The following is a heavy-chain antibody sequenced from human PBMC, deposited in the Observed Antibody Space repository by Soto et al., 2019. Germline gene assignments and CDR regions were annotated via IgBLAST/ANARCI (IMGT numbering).Heavy chain of an antibody. CDR1: GFTVSSYS. CDR3: ARDYYDFWSGYYEYYYYGMDV. J-gene: IGHJ6*02. V-gene: IGHV3-48*04. D-gene: IGHD3-3*01. CDR2: ISSSSSTI. Sequence: GGSLRRSCAASGFTVSSYSMNWVRQAPGKGLEWVSYISSSSSTIYYADSVKGRFTISRDNAKNSLYLQMNSLRAEDTAVYYCARDYYDFWSGYYEYYYYGMDVWGQGTMVTVSS.